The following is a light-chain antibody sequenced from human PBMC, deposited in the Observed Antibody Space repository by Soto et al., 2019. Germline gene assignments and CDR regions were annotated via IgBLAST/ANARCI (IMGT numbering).Light chain of an antibody. CDR3: QQYDNLPLT. CDR2: AAS. CDR1: LDINNY. V-gene: IGKV1-33*01. J-gene: IGKJ4*01. Sequence: DIQMTQSPSSLSASVGDRVTITCQASLDINNYLNWYQQKPGKAPKLLIYAASSLETGVPSRFSGSGSGTEFIFSISSLQPEDIATYYCQQYDNLPLTFGGGTKVEIK.